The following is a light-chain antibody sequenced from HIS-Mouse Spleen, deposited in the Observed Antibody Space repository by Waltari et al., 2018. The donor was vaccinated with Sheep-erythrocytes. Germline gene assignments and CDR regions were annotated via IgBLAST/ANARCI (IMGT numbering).Light chain of an antibody. J-gene: IGKJ1*01. Sequence: AIQMTQSPSSLSASVGDRVTITCRASQGIRNDLGWYQQKPGKDPKLLIYAASSFQSGVPCRFSGSGSGTDFTLTISSLQPEDFATYYCLQDYNYPWTFGQGTKVEIK. CDR3: LQDYNYPWT. CDR2: AAS. V-gene: IGKV1-6*01. CDR1: QGIRND.